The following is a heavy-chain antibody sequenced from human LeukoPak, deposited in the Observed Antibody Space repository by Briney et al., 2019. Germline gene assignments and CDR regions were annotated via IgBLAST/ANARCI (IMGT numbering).Heavy chain of an antibody. J-gene: IGHJ3*02. CDR1: GFTFDDYA. CDR3: AKETDAFDI. CDR2: ISWNSGSI. V-gene: IGHV3-9*01. Sequence: GRSLRLSCAASGFTFDDYAMHWVRQAPGKGLEWVSGISWNSGSIGYADSVKGRFTISRDNAKNSLYLQINSLRAEDTALYYCAKETDAFDIWGQGTMVTVSS.